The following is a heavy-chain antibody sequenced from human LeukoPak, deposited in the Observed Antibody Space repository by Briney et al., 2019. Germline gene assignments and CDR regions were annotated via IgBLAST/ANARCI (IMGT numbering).Heavy chain of an antibody. CDR1: GYTFTSYY. J-gene: IGHJ4*02. Sequence: ASVKVSCKASGYTFTSYYMHWVRQAPGQGLEWMGIINPSGGSTSYVQKFQGRVAMTRDTSTSTVYMELSSLRSEDTAVYYCARDPFAYSSPDYWGQGTLVTVSS. D-gene: IGHD6-13*01. CDR2: INPSGGST. CDR3: ARDPFAYSSPDY. V-gene: IGHV1-46*01.